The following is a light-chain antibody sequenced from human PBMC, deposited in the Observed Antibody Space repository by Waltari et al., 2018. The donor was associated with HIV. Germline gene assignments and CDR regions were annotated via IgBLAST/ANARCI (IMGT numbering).Light chain of an antibody. V-gene: IGLV2-11*01. J-gene: IGLJ3*02. CDR3: SSYAGRDTPNWV. CDR2: DVN. CDR1: SSDVGHYNY. Sequence: QSALTQPRSVSESPGQSVTISCTGTSSDVGHYNYVSWYRQYPGTAPKLIIFDVNKRPSGIPYRFSCYKSGNTASLTISGLQGEDEADYYCSSYAGRDTPNWVFGGGTKLTVL.